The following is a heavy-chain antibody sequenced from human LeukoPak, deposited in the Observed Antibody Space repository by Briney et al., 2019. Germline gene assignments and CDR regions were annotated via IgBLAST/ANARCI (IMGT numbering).Heavy chain of an antibody. CDR2: IIPILGIA. CDR3: ASEYCSGGSCYSQYAFDI. D-gene: IGHD2-15*01. CDR1: GGTFSSYA. J-gene: IGHJ3*02. V-gene: IGHV1-69*04. Sequence: ASVKVSCKASGGTFSSYAISWVRPAPGQGLEWMGRIIPILGIANYAQKFQGRVTITADKSTSTAYMELSSLRSEDTAVYYCASEYCSGGSCYSQYAFDIWGQGTMVTVSS.